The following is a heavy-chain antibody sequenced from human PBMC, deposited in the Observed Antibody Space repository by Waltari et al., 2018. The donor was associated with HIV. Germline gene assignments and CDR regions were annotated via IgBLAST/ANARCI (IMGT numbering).Heavy chain of an antibody. D-gene: IGHD3-10*01. CDR1: GFTFSSSG. CDR2: IRYDGSNK. V-gene: IGHV3-30*02. J-gene: IGHJ4*02. Sequence: QVPLVESGGGVVQPGGSLRLACAASGFTFSSSGMHWVRQAPGKGLEWVAFIRYDGSNKYYADSVKGRFTISRDNSKNTLYLQMNSLRAEDTAVYYCAKDPHYGSGRTGIDYWGQGTLVTVSS. CDR3: AKDPHYGSGRTGIDY.